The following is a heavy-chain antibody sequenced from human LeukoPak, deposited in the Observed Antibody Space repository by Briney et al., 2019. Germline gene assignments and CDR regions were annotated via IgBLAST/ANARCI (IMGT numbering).Heavy chain of an antibody. J-gene: IGHJ4*02. CDR1: GYTFTSYY. V-gene: IGHV1-46*03. D-gene: IGHD3-10*01. Sequence: ASVKVSCKASGYTFTSYYMHLVRQAPGQGLEWMGVINPSAGSTSYAQKFQGRVTITRDTSTSTVYMELSSLRSEDTAVYCCARSMIRGVNYYLDYWGQGTLVTVSS. CDR3: ARSMIRGVNYYLDY. CDR2: INPSAGST.